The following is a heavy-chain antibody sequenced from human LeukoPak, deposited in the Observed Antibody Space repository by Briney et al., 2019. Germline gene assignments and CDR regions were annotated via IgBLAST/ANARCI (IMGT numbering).Heavy chain of an antibody. D-gene: IGHD2-21*02. CDR2: IKQDGNKK. CDR3: VRAVGDCASL. Sequence: GGSLRLSCAASGFTFSSYWMSWVRQAPGKGLEWVANIKQDGNKKYYVDSVKGRFTISRDNAENSLFLQMNSLRAEDTAVYYCVRAVGDCASLWGQGTLVTVSS. CDR1: GFTFSSYW. J-gene: IGHJ4*02. V-gene: IGHV3-7*03.